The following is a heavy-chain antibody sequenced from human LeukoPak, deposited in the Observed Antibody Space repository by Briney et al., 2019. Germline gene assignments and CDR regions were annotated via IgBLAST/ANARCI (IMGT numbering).Heavy chain of an antibody. V-gene: IGHV1-2*02. CDR3: ARNGISVAGYDY. CDR1: GYTFTGYY. CDR2: IYPNTDGT. Sequence: ASVKVSCKASGYTFTGYYMHWVRQAPGQGLEWMGWIYPNTDGTNDAQKFRGRVTMTRDTSISTAYMELSRLGSDDTAVYYCARNGISVAGYDYWGQGTVVTVSS. J-gene: IGHJ4*02. D-gene: IGHD6-19*01.